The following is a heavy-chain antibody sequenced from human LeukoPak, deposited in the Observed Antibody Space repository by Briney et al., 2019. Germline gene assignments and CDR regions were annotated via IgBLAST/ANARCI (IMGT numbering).Heavy chain of an antibody. J-gene: IGHJ4*02. Sequence: PSETLSLTCTVSGGSISSYYWSWIRQPPGKGLEWIGYISYSGSTNYNPSLKSRVTISVDTSKNQFSLKLSSVTAADTAVYYCARHRYYYGSRSYYSEFDYWGQGTLVTVSS. CDR1: GGSISSYY. V-gene: IGHV4-59*08. CDR2: ISYSGST. D-gene: IGHD3-10*01. CDR3: ARHRYYYGSRSYYSEFDY.